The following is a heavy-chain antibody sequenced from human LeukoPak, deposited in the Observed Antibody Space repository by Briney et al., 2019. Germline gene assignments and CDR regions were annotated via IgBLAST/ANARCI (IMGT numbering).Heavy chain of an antibody. CDR2: ISDSGEST. CDR3: TKDDVAMVRGVIIN. V-gene: IGHV3-23*01. J-gene: IGHJ1*01. D-gene: IGHD3-10*01. Sequence: PGGSLRLSCAASGFTVSSNYMSWVRQAPGKGLEWVSGISDSGESTHYADSVKGRFTISRENSKNTIYLQMNSLRAEDTAIYYCTKDDVAMVRGVIINWGQGTLVTVSS. CDR1: GFTVSSNY.